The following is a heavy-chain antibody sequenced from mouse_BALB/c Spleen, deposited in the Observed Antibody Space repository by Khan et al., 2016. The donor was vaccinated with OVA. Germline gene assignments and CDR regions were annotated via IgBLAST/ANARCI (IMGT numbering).Heavy chain of an antibody. V-gene: IGHV2-6-5*01. CDR1: GFSLTDYG. J-gene: IGHJ4*01. D-gene: IGHD2-10*01. Sequence: QMQLVESGPGLVAPSQSLSITCTVSGFSLTDYGVSWIRQPPGKGLEWLGVIWGGGSTYYNSALKSRLSISKDNSKSQVFLKMNSLQTDDTAMYYCAKPFYAHYFAMDYWGQGTSVTVSS. CDR3: AKPFYAHYFAMDY. CDR2: IWGGGST.